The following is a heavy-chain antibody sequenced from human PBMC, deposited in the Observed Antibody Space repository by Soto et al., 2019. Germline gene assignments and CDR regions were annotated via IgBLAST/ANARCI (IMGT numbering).Heavy chain of an antibody. CDR2: ISGSGGST. CDR1: GFTFSSYA. V-gene: IGHV3-23*01. J-gene: IGHJ6*02. CDR3: ARDRWELPEYYYYGMDV. Sequence: GGSLRLSCAASGFTFSSYAMSWVRQAPGKGLEWVSAISGSGGSTYYADSVKGRFTISRDNSKNTLYLQMNSLRAEDTAVYYCARDRWELPEYYYYGMDVWGQGTTVTVSS. D-gene: IGHD1-26*01.